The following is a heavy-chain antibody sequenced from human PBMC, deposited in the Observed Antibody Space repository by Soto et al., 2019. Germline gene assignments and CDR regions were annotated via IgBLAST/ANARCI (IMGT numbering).Heavy chain of an antibody. D-gene: IGHD2-21*01. CDR1: GFSFSSYS. CDR2: ISRSSNTI. CDR3: AGDREYFCGDKGFGTGFAY. V-gene: IGHV3-48*01. J-gene: IGHJ4*02. Sequence: GSLRVSCGASGFSFSSYSMNWVGEAPGKGLEWVSYISRSSNTINYADSVKGRFTISRDNAKNSLFLQMNSLRAEDTAVYYCAGDREYFCGDKGFGTGFAYLGQGT.